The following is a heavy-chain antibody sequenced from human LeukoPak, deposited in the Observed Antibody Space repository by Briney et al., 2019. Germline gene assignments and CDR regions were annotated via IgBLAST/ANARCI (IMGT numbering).Heavy chain of an antibody. J-gene: IGHJ6*03. CDR1: GYTFTSYG. Sequence: ASVKVSCKASGYTFTSYGISWVRQAPGQGLEWMGWISAYSGNTNYAQKLQGRVTMTTDTSTSTAYMELRSLRSDDTAVYYCARDRELSAMAYYYYYYMDVWGKGTTVTVSS. CDR3: ARDRELSAMAYYYYYYMDV. V-gene: IGHV1-18*01. D-gene: IGHD5-18*01. CDR2: ISAYSGNT.